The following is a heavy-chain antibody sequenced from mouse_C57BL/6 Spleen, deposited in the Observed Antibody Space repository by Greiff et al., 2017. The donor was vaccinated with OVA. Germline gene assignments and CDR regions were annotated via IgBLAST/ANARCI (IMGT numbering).Heavy chain of an antibody. D-gene: IGHD2-2*01. V-gene: IGHV1-54*01. CDR3: AREVTGAY. J-gene: IGHJ3*01. Sequence: VMLVESGAELVRPGTSVKVSCKASGYAFTNYLIEWVKQRPGQGLEWIGVINPGSGGTNYNEKFKGKATLTADKSSSTAYMQLSSLTSEDSAVYFCAREVTGAYWGQGTLVTVSA. CDR1: GYAFTNYL. CDR2: INPGSGGT.